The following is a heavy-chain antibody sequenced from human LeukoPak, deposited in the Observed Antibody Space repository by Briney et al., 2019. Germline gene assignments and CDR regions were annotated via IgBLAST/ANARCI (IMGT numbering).Heavy chain of an antibody. CDR1: GGSISSYY. V-gene: IGHV4-34*01. Sequence: SETLSLTCTVSGGSISSYYWSWVRQPPGKGLEWIGEINHSGTTKYDPSLKSRLTISIHTSNNQFSLNLNSVTAADTAVYYCARGEGTLAGRRWPYYFYYYMDVWGKGTTVTISS. J-gene: IGHJ6*03. CDR2: INHSGTT. D-gene: IGHD6-19*01. CDR3: ARGEGTLAGRRWPYYFYYYMDV.